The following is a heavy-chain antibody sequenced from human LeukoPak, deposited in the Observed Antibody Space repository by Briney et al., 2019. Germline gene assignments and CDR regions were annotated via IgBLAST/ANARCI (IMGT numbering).Heavy chain of an antibody. CDR3: ARLQAAYCSSSSGYGGYFDY. Sequence: ASVKVSCKASGYTFTSYAMHWVRQAPGQRPEWMGWINAGNGNTKYSQKFQGRVTNTRDTSASTAYMELSSLRPQDTAVYYCARLQAAYCSSSSGYGGYFDYWGQGTLVTVSS. J-gene: IGHJ4*02. D-gene: IGHD2-2*01. CDR1: GYTFTSYA. V-gene: IGHV1-3*01. CDR2: INAGNGNT.